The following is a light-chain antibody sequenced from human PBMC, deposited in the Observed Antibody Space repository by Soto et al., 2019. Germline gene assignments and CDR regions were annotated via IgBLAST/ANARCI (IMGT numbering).Light chain of an antibody. V-gene: IGKV1-5*01. CDR2: DAS. CDR1: RSIERW. J-gene: IGKJ1*01. Sequence: DIQMTQSPSTLSASLGDRVTITCRASRSIERWLALYQQKPGKAPRLLIYDASTLETGVPSRFSGGGSGTEFTLTISSLQPDDNATYYCQHCDTYWAFGQGTKV. CDR3: QHCDTYWA.